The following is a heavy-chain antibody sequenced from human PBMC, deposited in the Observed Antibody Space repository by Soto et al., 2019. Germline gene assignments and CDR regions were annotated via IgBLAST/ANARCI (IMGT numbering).Heavy chain of an antibody. D-gene: IGHD6-19*01. CDR3: ASGRAVADIDY. J-gene: IGHJ4*02. CDR1: GGSISSSSYY. V-gene: IGHV4-39*01. CDR2: IYYSGST. Sequence: SSETLSLTCTVSGGSISSSSYYWGWIRQPPGKGLEWIGSIYYSGSTYYNPSLKSRVTISVDTSKNQFSLKLSPVTAADTAVYYCASGRAVADIDYWGQGTLVTVSS.